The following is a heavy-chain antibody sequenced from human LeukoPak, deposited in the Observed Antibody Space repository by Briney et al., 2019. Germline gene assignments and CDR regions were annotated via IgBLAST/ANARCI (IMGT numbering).Heavy chain of an antibody. D-gene: IGHD6-19*01. J-gene: IGHJ4*02. Sequence: GGSLRLSCAASGFTSNRYNMNWVRQAPGKGLEWFSSISSSSSYIYYADSVQGRFTISRDNAKNSLYLQMNSLRAEDTALYYCAKDLAAVAGTGYDYWGQGTLVTVSS. V-gene: IGHV3-21*04. CDR3: AKDLAAVAGTGYDY. CDR1: GFTSNRYN. CDR2: ISSSSSYI.